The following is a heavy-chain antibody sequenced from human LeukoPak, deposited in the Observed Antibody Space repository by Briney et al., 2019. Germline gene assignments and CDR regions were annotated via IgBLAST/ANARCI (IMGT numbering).Heavy chain of an antibody. Sequence: SETLSLTCTVSGGSISSYYWSWIRQPPGKGLEWIGYIYYSGSTNYNPSLKSRVTISVDTSKNQFSLKLSSLLAAATAVYYCARVDSSGWYYFDYWGQGTLVTVSS. J-gene: IGHJ4*02. CDR3: ARVDSSGWYYFDY. CDR2: IYYSGST. CDR1: GGSISSYY. D-gene: IGHD6-19*01. V-gene: IGHV4-59*01.